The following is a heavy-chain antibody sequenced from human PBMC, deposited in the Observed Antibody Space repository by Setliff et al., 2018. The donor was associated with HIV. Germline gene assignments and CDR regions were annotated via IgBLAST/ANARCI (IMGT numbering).Heavy chain of an antibody. J-gene: IGHJ3*01. CDR2: IISVLEIT. V-gene: IGHV1-69*10. CDR1: GGTSSTHA. CDR3: ATGRHYYDSSDYPANPFDV. D-gene: IGHD3-22*01. Sequence: SVKVSCKASGGTSSTHAMNWVRQAPGRGLEWMGQIISVLEITDYAQKFQNRVTITADESTSTAYMELSSLRSEDTAAYFCATGRHYYDSSDYPANPFDVWGQGTMVTVSS.